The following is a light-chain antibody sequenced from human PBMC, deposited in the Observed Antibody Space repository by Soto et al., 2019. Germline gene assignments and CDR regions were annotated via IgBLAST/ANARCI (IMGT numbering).Light chain of an antibody. CDR2: GNS. V-gene: IGLV1-40*01. CDR1: SSNIGAGYD. Sequence: QAVVTQPPSVSVAPGRRFTISCTRSSSNIGAGYDVHWYQQLPGTAPNLLISGNSNRPSGVPDRFSGSKSGTSAYLAITGLQAEDEADYYCQSYDSSLSGVVFGGGTKLTVL. CDR3: QSYDSSLSGVV. J-gene: IGLJ2*01.